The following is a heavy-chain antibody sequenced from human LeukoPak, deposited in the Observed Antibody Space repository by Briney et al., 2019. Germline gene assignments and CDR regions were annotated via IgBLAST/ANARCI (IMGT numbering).Heavy chain of an antibody. D-gene: IGHD3/OR15-3a*01. CDR1: GFTFSSYA. CDR2: IRGSGGST. V-gene: IGHV3-23*01. Sequence: PGGSLRLSCAASGFTFSSYAMSWVRQAPGKGLEWVSAIRGSGGSTYFADSVKGRFTISRDNSKNTLYLQMSSLRAEDTAVYYCARDSLWTGYHISSEMFDSWGQGTLVTVST. J-gene: IGHJ5*01. CDR3: ARDSLWTGYHISSEMFDS.